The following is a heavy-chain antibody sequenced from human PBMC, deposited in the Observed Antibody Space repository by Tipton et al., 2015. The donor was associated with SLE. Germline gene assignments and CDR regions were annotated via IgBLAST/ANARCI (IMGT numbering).Heavy chain of an antibody. Sequence: SLRLSCVASGFTFSSYGLHWVRQAPGKGLEWVALIWYDGNKKYFADSVKGRFTISRDNSKNTLYLQMDSLRAEDTAVYYCAKEQAGYCSGGSCYGSYYYGLDVWGQGTTVTVSS. CDR1: GFTFSSYG. D-gene: IGHD2-15*01. CDR2: IWYDGNKK. CDR3: AKEQAGYCSGGSCYGSYYYGLDV. V-gene: IGHV3-30*02. J-gene: IGHJ6*02.